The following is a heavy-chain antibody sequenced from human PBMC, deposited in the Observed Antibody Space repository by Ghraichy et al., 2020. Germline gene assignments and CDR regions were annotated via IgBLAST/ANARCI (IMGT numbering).Heavy chain of an antibody. CDR3: ARGRYCGGGSCYPRPYYFDS. J-gene: IGHJ4*02. CDR1: GGPFGGYY. CDR2: IYPGGST. D-gene: IGHD2-15*01. Sequence: SETLSLTCAVYGGPFGGYYWNLVRQSPGKGLEWIGEIYPGGSTNYNPSLESRVTISVDASRKQFSLSLFSVTAADTAMYYCARGRYCGGGSCYPRPYYFDSWGQGTRVTVSS. V-gene: IGHV4-34*01.